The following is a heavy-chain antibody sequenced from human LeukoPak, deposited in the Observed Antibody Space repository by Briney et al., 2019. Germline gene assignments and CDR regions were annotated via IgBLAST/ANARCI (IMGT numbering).Heavy chain of an antibody. CDR2: IYYSGST. D-gene: IGHD3-10*01. CDR1: GGSINSYY. Sequence: PSETLSLTCTVSGGSINSYYRSWIRQPPGKGLEWIGYIYYSGSTNYNPSLKSRVTISVDTSKNQFSLKLSSVTAADTAVYYCAREVLLDYGSGSYYKNYYYGMDVWGQGTTVTVSS. J-gene: IGHJ6*02. V-gene: IGHV4-59*01. CDR3: AREVLLDYGSGSYYKNYYYGMDV.